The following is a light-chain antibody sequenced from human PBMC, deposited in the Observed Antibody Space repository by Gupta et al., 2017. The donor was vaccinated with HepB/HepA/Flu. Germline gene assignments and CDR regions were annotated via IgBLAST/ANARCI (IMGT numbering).Light chain of an antibody. J-gene: IGKJ4*01. Sequence: IVMTQSPESLAVSLSERATINCKSSQSGLYRSNNKNYLAWYKLKPGQPPKLLSYGASTREAGVPDRVRGSGYGKDLTLNISSRQAEDVAVYYCQQYDNNPLNTFGGGTKVEIK. CDR2: GAS. V-gene: IGKV4-1*01. CDR3: QQYDNNPLNT. CDR1: QSGLYRSNNKNY.